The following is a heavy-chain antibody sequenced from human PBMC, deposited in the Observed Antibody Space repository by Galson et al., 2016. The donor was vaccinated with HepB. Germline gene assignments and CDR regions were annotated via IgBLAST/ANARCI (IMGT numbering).Heavy chain of an antibody. D-gene: IGHD2-21*01. V-gene: IGHV3-53*01. J-gene: IGHJ4*02. CDR1: GFIVSTNY. CDR2: IYSSGDT. Sequence: SLRLSCAASGFIVSTNYMTWVRQAPGKGLEWVSIIYSSGDTYYADSVQGRFTISRDNSKNPLYLQMNSLRVEDTAVYYCASPVPLGDWGQGTLVTVSS. CDR3: ASPVPLGD.